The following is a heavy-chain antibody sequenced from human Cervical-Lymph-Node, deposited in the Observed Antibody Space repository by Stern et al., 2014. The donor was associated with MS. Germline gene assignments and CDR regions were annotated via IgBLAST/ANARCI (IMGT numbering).Heavy chain of an antibody. CDR1: GFTFNDYA. CDR2: IRWNSDHI. V-gene: IGHV3-9*01. Sequence: EVQLVESGGGLVQPGRSLRLSCAASGFTFNDYAMHWVRRAPGKGLEWVSGIRWNSDHIGYADSVKGRFTISRDNAKNSLYLQMHSLRPEDTAMYYCAKDGVYFYGSGSYPDYWGQGTLVTVSS. D-gene: IGHD3-10*01. CDR3: AKDGVYFYGSGSYPDY. J-gene: IGHJ4*02.